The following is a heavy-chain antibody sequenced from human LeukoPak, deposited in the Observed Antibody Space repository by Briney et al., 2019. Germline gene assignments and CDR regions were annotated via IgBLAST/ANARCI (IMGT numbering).Heavy chain of an antibody. Sequence: SETLSLTCTVSGGSISSSSYYWGWIRQPPGKGLEWIGSIYYSGSTYYNPSLKSRVTISVDTSKNQFSLKLSSVTAADTAVYYCARDHATPRYCSSTSCPTPWFDPWGQGTLVTVSS. CDR3: ARDHATPRYCSSTSCPTPWFDP. V-gene: IGHV4-39*07. CDR2: IYYSGST. CDR1: GGSISSSSYY. J-gene: IGHJ5*02. D-gene: IGHD2-2*01.